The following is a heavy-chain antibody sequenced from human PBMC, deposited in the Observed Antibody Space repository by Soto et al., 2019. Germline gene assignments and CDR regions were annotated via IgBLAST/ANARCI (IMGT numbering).Heavy chain of an antibody. V-gene: IGHV2-5*01. Sequence: QITLKESGPTLVEPTQTLTLTCTFSGFSLSASGVGVGWIRQPPGKALEGVAFIYWNDDKRYSPSLKNRLTITKDTSKNQVVLTMTDMDPVDTATYYCGHSGNVWGDYLLLFFNYWGQGTLVTVSS. CDR2: IYWNDDK. J-gene: IGHJ4*02. D-gene: IGHD4-17*01. CDR3: GHSGNVWGDYLLLFFNY. CDR1: GFSLSASGVG.